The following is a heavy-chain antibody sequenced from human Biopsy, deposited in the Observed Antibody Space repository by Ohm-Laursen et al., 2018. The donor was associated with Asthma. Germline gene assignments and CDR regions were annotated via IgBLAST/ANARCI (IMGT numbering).Heavy chain of an antibody. CDR2: ISGDAQRT. J-gene: IGHJ4*02. CDR3: AKDWKSLYVQYFFEY. V-gene: IGHV3-23*01. D-gene: IGHD5/OR15-5a*01. Sequence: SLRLSCAASGFKFDEYTMHWVRQAPGKGLEWVSGISGDAQRTYYEDSVKGRFTISRDNSKNTIYLQLNSLRAEDTAVYYCAKDWKSLYVQYFFEYWGQGTLVTVSS. CDR1: GFKFDEYT.